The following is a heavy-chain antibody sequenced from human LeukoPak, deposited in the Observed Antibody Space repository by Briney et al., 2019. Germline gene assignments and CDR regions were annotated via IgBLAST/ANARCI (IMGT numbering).Heavy chain of an antibody. CDR3: ASSPTMVRGVIFDY. CDR1: GFTFSSYS. D-gene: IGHD3-10*01. Sequence: PGGSLRLSCAASGFTFSSYSMNWVRQAPGKGLEWVSSIGSSSSYIYYADSVKGRFTISRDNAKNSLYLQMNSLRAVDTAVYYCASSPTMVRGVIFDYWGQGTLVTVSS. V-gene: IGHV3-21*01. J-gene: IGHJ4*02. CDR2: IGSSSSYI.